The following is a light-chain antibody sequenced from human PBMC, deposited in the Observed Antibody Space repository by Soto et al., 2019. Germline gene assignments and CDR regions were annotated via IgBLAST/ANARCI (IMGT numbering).Light chain of an antibody. CDR2: GAS. V-gene: IGKV1-39*01. J-gene: IGKJ4*01. CDR1: QNIDTF. CDR3: QHNYSTIALT. Sequence: DIQMTQSPFSLAASVGDRVTVSCRSSQNIDTFLNWYRHKPGKSPNLLIFGASRLHSGVPSRFSGGGSGTGLSLNISSLQPEDFATYYCQHNYSTIALTFGGGTKVEI.